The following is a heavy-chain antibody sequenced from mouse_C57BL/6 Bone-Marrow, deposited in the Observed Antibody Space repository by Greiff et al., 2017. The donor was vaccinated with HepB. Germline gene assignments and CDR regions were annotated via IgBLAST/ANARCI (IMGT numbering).Heavy chain of an antibody. CDR1: GYTFTSYG. CDR2: IYPRSGNT. D-gene: IGHD2-3*01. J-gene: IGHJ1*03. CDR3: ARRDGYPWYFDV. V-gene: IGHV1-81*01. Sequence: QVHVKQSGAELARPGASVKLSCKASGYTFTSYGISWVKQRTGQGLEWIGEIYPRSGNTYYNEKFKGKATLTADKSSSTAYMELRSLTSEDSAVYFCARRDGYPWYFDVWGTGTTVTVSS.